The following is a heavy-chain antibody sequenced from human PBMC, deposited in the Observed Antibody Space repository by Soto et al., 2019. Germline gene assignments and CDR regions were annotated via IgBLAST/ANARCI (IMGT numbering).Heavy chain of an antibody. CDR3: ASGYRTAEYFQH. J-gene: IGHJ1*01. Sequence: QVQLQQWGAGLLKPSETLSLTCAVYGGSFSGYYWSWIRQPPGKGLEWIGEIKHSGSTNYIPSLTSRVTISVDTSKDQFSLKLSAVTAEGRAVYYCASGYRTAEYFQHWGQGTLVTVSS. CDR1: GGSFSGYY. D-gene: IGHD1-26*01. V-gene: IGHV4-34*01. CDR2: IKHSGST.